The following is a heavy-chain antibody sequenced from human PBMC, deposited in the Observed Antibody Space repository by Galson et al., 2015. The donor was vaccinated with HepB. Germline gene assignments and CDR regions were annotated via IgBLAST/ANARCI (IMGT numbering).Heavy chain of an antibody. D-gene: IGHD3-16*01. CDR3: AGGTGNP. CDR2: ISSSSGTI. CDR1: GFTFTTYS. Sequence: SLRLSCAASGFTFTTYSMIWVRQSPAKGLEWVSYISSSSGTIYYADSVKGRFTISRDNDKNSLYLQMNSLRVDDTAVYYCAGGTGNPWGQGTLVTVSS. V-gene: IGHV3-48*04. J-gene: IGHJ5*02.